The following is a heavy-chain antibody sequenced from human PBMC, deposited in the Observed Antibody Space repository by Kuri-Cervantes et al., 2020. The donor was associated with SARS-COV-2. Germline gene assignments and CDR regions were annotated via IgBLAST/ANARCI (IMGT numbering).Heavy chain of an antibody. J-gene: IGHJ6*04. CDR3: AREPTINWSDIGNSLDV. V-gene: IGHV3-30*04. CDR1: GFSFSTYA. CDR2: MSYDGGKI. Sequence: LSLTCAASGFSFSTYAMHWVRQAPGKGLEWVAGMSYDGGKIYYADSLKGRFTISRDNSKNALYVQMVSLRPEDTAVYYCAREPTINWSDIGNSLDVWGKETAVTVSS. D-gene: IGHD1-20*01.